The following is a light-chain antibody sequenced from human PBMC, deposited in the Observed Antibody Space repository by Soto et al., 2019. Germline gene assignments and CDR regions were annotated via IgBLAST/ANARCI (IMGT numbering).Light chain of an antibody. Sequence: ETVLTQSPGTLSLSPGERATLSCRASQSVSSNYLAWYQQKPSQAPRLLIYGASTRATGIPDRFSGSGSGTDFTLTISRLEPEDFAVYYCQQYDSSLYTFGQGTKVDIK. J-gene: IGKJ2*01. CDR3: QQYDSSLYT. V-gene: IGKV3-20*01. CDR1: QSVSSNY. CDR2: GAS.